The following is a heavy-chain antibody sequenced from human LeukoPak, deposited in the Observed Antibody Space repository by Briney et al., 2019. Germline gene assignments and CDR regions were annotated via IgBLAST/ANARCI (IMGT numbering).Heavy chain of an antibody. J-gene: IGHJ3*02. CDR3: AREITMIVVVRRDDAFDI. V-gene: IGHV1-46*01. Sequence: ASVKVSCKASGYTFTSYYMHWVRQAPGQGLEWMGIINPSGGSTSYAQKFQGRVTMTRDMSTSTVYMELSSLRSEDTAVYYCAREITMIVVVRRDDAFDIWGQGTMVTVSS. CDR1: GYTFTSYY. CDR2: INPSGGST. D-gene: IGHD3-22*01.